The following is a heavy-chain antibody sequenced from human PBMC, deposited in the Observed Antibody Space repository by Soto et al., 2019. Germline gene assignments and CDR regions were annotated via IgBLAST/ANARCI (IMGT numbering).Heavy chain of an antibody. Sequence: QVQLQESGPGLVKPSQTLSLTCTVSGGSISSGGYYWSWIRQHPGKGLEWIGYIYYSGSTYYNPSLKSRVTISVDTSKNQFTLKLSSVTAADTAVYYCARSSTSANYFDYWGQGTLVTVSS. CDR2: IYYSGST. V-gene: IGHV4-31*03. CDR1: GGSISSGGYY. J-gene: IGHJ4*02. D-gene: IGHD2-2*01. CDR3: ARSSTSANYFDY.